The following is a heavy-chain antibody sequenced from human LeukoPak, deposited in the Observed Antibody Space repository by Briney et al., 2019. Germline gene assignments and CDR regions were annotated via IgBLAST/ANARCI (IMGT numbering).Heavy chain of an antibody. J-gene: IGHJ4*02. CDR3: ARATYGSVFFDY. CDR1: GGSISSYY. CDR2: IYSSGST. V-gene: IGHV4-59*01. D-gene: IGHD4-17*01. Sequence: SETLSLTCTVSGGSISSYYWSCIRQPPGKGLEWIGYIYSSGSTNYNPSLKSRVTISVDTSKNQFCLKLSSVTAADTALYYCARATYGSVFFDYWGQGTLVTVSS.